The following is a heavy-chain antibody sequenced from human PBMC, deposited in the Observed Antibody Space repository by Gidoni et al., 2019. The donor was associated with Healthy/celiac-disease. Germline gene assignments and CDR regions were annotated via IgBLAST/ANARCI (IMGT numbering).Heavy chain of an antibody. D-gene: IGHD3-10*01. CDR1: GFPLGDYA. CDR3: TRDLHYYGSGSYY. V-gene: IGHV3-49*05. CDR2: IRSKAYGGTT. Sequence: EVQLVESGGGLVKPGRSLRLSCTASGFPLGDYAMSWFRQAPGKGLEWVGFIRSKAYGGTTEYAASVKGRFTISRDDSKSIAYLQMNSLKTEDTAVYYCTRDLHYYGSGSYYWGQGTLVTVSS. J-gene: IGHJ4*02.